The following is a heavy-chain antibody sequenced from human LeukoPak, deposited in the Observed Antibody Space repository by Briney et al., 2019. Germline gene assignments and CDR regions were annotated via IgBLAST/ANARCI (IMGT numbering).Heavy chain of an antibody. J-gene: IGHJ4*02. CDR1: GFTFSSYA. CDR2: ISGSGGYT. Sequence: GGSLRLSCAASGFTFSSYAMSWVRQAPGKGLEWVSGISGSGGYTYYADSVKGRFTISRDNSKNTLYLQMNSLRVEDTAVYYCAKGPRASGWTYFDYWGQGTLVTVSS. D-gene: IGHD6-19*01. CDR3: AKGPRASGWTYFDY. V-gene: IGHV3-23*01.